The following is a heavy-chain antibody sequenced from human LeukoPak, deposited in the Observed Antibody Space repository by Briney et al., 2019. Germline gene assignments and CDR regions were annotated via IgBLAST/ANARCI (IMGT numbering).Heavy chain of an antibody. CDR2: ISSSSSTI. D-gene: IGHD5-24*01. V-gene: IGHV3-48*01. CDR1: GFTFSSYS. Sequence: QPGGSLRLSCAASGFTFSSYSMNWVRQAPGKGPEWVSYISSSSSTIYYADSVKGRFTISRDNAKNSLYLQMNSLRAEDTAVYYCARDRRFSRDGYNLDYWGQGTLVTVSS. CDR3: ARDRRFSRDGYNLDY. J-gene: IGHJ4*02.